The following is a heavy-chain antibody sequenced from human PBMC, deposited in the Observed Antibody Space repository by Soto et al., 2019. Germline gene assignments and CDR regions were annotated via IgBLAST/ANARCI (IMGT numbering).Heavy chain of an antibody. Sequence: QMQLVQSGPEVKKPGTSVKVSCKASGFTFTSSAMQWVRQARGQRLEWIGWIVVGGGNTNYAQKFQERVTITRDMSASTAYMELSSLRSEDTAVYYCAADLVWFGEGNGMDVWGQGTTVTVSS. CDR2: IVVGGGNT. J-gene: IGHJ6*02. V-gene: IGHV1-58*02. D-gene: IGHD3-10*01. CDR1: GFTFTSSA. CDR3: AADLVWFGEGNGMDV.